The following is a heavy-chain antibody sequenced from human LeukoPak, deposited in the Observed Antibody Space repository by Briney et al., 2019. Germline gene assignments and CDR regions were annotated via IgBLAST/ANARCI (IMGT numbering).Heavy chain of an antibody. D-gene: IGHD2-2*01. CDR2: IYSGGGT. CDR3: ARAPSSTSCFFDF. V-gene: IGHV3-53*01. CDR1: GFTVSSSY. J-gene: IGHJ4*02. Sequence: GGSLRLSCAASGFTVSSSYMSWVRQAPGRGLEWASIIYSGGGTYYADSLKGRFTISRDNSKNTLYLQMNSLRAEDTAVYYCARAPSSTSCFFDFWGQGTLVTVSS.